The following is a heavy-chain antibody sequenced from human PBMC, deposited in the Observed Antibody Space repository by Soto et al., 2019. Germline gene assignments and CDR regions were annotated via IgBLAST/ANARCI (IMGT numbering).Heavy chain of an antibody. CDR3: ARGLVGDSYCDY. D-gene: IGHD1-26*01. V-gene: IGHV4-34*01. Sequence: PSETLSLTCSVYVGSFSGYYWSWIRQPPGKGLEWIGEINHSGSTNYNPSLKSRATISVDTSKNQFSLKLSSVTAADTAVYYCARGLVGDSYCDYWGQGNLVTVS. CDR2: INHSGST. CDR1: VGSFSGYY. J-gene: IGHJ4*02.